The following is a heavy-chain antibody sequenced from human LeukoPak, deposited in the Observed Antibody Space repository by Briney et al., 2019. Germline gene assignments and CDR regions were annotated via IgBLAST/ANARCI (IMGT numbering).Heavy chain of an antibody. CDR2: IIPIFGTA. D-gene: IGHD6-13*01. CDR1: GYTFTRYG. J-gene: IGHJ5*02. CDR3: ARDRSSVAAAGMYNWFDP. V-gene: IGHV1-69*13. Sequence: ASVKVSCKASGYTFTRYGISWVRRAPGQGLEWMGGIIPIFGTANYAQKFQGRVTITADESTSTAYMELSSLRSEDTAVYYCARDRSSVAAAGMYNWFDPWGQGTLVTVSS.